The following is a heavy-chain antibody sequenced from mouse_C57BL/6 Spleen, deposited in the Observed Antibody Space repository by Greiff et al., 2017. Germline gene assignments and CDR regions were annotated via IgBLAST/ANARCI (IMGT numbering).Heavy chain of an antibody. CDR1: GFTFSDYY. Sequence: EVKLMESGGGLVQPGGSLKLSCAASGFTFSDYYMYWVRQTPEKRLEWVAYISNGGGSTYYPDTVKGRFTISRDNAKNTLYLQMSRLKSEDTAMYYCARPSYGNYEGLGYWGQGTLVTVSA. CDR3: ARPSYGNYEGLGY. J-gene: IGHJ3*01. D-gene: IGHD2-10*01. CDR2: ISNGGGST. V-gene: IGHV5-12*01.